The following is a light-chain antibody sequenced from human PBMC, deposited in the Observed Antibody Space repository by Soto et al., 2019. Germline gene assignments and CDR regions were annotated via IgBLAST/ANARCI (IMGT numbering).Light chain of an antibody. V-gene: IGKV3-20*01. CDR3: QHYGTAPWT. Sequence: EIVLTQSPCTLSLSPGERATLSCRASQRVGGSYLAWYQQKPGQAPRLLIYGASSRATGIPDRFSGSGSGTDFTLTISRLEPDDFAVYNCQHYGTAPWTFGQGTKVEIK. J-gene: IGKJ1*01. CDR2: GAS. CDR1: QRVGGSY.